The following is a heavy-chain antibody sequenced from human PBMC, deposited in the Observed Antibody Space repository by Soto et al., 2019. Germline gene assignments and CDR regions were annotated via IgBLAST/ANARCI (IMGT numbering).Heavy chain of an antibody. V-gene: IGHV4-30-2*01. CDR2: LYHSGST. J-gene: IGHJ5*02. CDR1: GGSISSGGYS. Sequence: QLQLQESGSGLVKPSQTLSLTCAVSGGSISSGGYSWSWIRQPPGKGLEWIGYLYHSGSTYYKPSLKIRVTITVDRSKNQFSLKRSSVTAADTAVYYCARVPDRWGQGTLVTVSS. CDR3: ARVPDR. D-gene: IGHD2-2*01.